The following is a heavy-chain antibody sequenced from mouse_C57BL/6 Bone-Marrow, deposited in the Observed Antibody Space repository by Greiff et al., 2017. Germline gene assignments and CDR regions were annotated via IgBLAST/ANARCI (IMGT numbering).Heavy chain of an antibody. CDR1: GFTFSDYY. V-gene: IGHV5-12*01. Sequence: EVQVVESAGGLVQPGGSLKLSCAASGFTFSDYYMYWVRQTPEKRLEWVAYISNGGGSTYYPDTVKGRFTISRDNAKNTLYLQMSRLKSEDTAMYYCARQDYDYAFYAMDYWGQGTSVTVSS. D-gene: IGHD2-4*01. J-gene: IGHJ4*01. CDR3: ARQDYDYAFYAMDY. CDR2: ISNGGGST.